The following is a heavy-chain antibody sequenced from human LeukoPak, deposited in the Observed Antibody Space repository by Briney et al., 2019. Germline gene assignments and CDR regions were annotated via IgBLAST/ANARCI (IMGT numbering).Heavy chain of an antibody. Sequence: VASVKVSCKASGYTFTGYYLHWVRRAPGQGLEWMGWINPNSGGTNYAQKSQGRVTMTRDTSISTAYMELSRLRSDDTAVYYCARALAARRFPFDYWGQGTLVTVSS. CDR3: ARALAARRFPFDY. D-gene: IGHD6-6*01. V-gene: IGHV1-2*02. CDR2: INPNSGGT. CDR1: GYTFTGYY. J-gene: IGHJ4*02.